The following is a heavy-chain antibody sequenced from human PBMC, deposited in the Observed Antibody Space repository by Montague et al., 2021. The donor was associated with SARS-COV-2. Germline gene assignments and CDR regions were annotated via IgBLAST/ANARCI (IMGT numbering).Heavy chain of an antibody. J-gene: IGHJ4*02. V-gene: IGHV4-39*01. CDR3: ARRVELRPFDY. CDR1: GGSISSSSYY. Sequence: SETLSLTCTVPGGSISSSSYYRGWIRQPPGKGLEWIGTIDYSGSTYYNPSLKSRVTVNVDTSRNRFSLKLSSVTAADTAVYYCARRVELRPFDYWGQGTLATISS. D-gene: IGHD2-15*01. CDR2: IDYSGST.